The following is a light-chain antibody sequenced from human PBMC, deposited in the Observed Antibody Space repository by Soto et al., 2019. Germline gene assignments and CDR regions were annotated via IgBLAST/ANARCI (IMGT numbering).Light chain of an antibody. CDR1: SSDVGAYDY. V-gene: IGLV2-8*01. J-gene: IGLJ1*01. CDR2: EIN. CDR3: SSFAGSNNFPYV. Sequence: QSALTQPPSASGSPGQSVTISFTGTSSDVGAYDYVPWYQQHPGKAPKLMIYEINKRPSGVPDRFSGSKSGNTASLTVSGLQAEDEADYYCSSFAGSNNFPYVFGTGTKVTVL.